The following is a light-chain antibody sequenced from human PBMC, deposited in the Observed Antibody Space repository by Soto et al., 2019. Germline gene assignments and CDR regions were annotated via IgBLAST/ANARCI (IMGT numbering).Light chain of an antibody. Sequence: DIQMTQSPSSLSASVGDRVTITCRASQYINNYLAWYQQKPGKVPQLLIFGASTLQSGVPSRFSGSGSGTDLALTINSLQPEDVATYYCQKYDRAPLTFGGGTKVEIK. CDR3: QKYDRAPLT. CDR2: GAS. CDR1: QYINNY. J-gene: IGKJ4*01. V-gene: IGKV1-27*01.